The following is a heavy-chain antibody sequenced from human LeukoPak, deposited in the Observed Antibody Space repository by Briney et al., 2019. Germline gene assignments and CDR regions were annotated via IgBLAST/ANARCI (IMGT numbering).Heavy chain of an antibody. CDR3: ARGGVGHDY. J-gene: IGHJ4*02. V-gene: IGHV4-31*03. CDR1: GGSISSGGYY. Sequence: SQTLSLTCTVSGGSISSGGYYWSWIRQHPGKGLEWIGNIYYSGSTYYNPSLKSRVTISVDTCKNQFSLKVSPVTAADTAVYYCARGGVGHDYWGQGTLVTVSS. CDR2: IYYSGST. D-gene: IGHD3-10*01.